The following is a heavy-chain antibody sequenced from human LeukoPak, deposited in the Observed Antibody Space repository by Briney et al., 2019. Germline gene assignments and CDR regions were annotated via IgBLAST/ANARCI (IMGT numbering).Heavy chain of an antibody. CDR2: IYYSGST. Sequence: SETLSLTCTVTGGSISSYYWSWIRQPPGKGLEWIGYIYYSGSTNYNPSLKSRVTISVDTSKNQFSLKLSSVTAADTAVYYCARKRDGYNFDYWGQGTLVTVSS. CDR3: ARKRDGYNFDY. J-gene: IGHJ4*02. CDR1: GGSISSYY. D-gene: IGHD5-24*01. V-gene: IGHV4-59*01.